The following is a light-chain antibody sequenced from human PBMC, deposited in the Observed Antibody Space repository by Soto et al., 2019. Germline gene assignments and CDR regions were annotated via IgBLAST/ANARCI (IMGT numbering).Light chain of an antibody. CDR2: DAS. V-gene: IGKV1D-13*01. CDR1: QGIRSA. J-gene: IGKJ1*01. CDR3: QQYNDYWT. Sequence: AIQLTRSPSSLSASVGDRVTIXXRASQGIRSALAWYQQKPGKAPNXLIYDASSLESGVPSRFSGSGSGTEFTLTISSLQADDFATYYCQQYNDYWTFGQGTKVDIK.